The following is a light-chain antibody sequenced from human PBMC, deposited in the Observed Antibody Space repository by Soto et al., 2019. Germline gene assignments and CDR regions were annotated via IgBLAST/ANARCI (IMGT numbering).Light chain of an antibody. V-gene: IGKV3-15*01. Sequence: EIVMTQSPATLSVSPGERATLSCRASQSVSSNLAWNQQKPGQAPRLLIYGASTRATGIPARFSGSGSGTEFTLTISSLQSVDFAVYYCQQYNNWPPWTFGQGTKVEIK. CDR2: GAS. J-gene: IGKJ1*01. CDR3: QQYNNWPPWT. CDR1: QSVSSN.